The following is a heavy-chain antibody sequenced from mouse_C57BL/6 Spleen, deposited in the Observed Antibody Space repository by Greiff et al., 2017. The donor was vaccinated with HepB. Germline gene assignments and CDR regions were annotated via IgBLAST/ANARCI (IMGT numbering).Heavy chain of an antibody. D-gene: IGHD1-1*01. Sequence: QVQLQQSGAELVRPGASVKLSCKASGYTFTDYYINWVKQRPGQGLEWIARIYPGSGNTYYNEKFKGKATLTAEKSSSTAYMQLSSLTSEDSAVYFCAIYGSSYPYYAMDYWGQGTSVTVSS. V-gene: IGHV1-76*01. CDR2: IYPGSGNT. CDR3: AIYGSSYPYYAMDY. CDR1: GYTFTDYY. J-gene: IGHJ4*01.